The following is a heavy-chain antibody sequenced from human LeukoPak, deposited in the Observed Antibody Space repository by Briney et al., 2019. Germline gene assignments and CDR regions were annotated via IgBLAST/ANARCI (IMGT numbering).Heavy chain of an antibody. V-gene: IGHV5-51*01. CDR2: IYPGDSDT. CDR3: ARTYSGYDSLPFDY. CDR1: GYSFTRYW. Sequence: GESLKISCKGSGYSFTRYWIGWVRQMPGKGLEWMGIIYPGDSDTRYSPSFQGQVTISADKSISTAYLQWSSLQASDTAMYCCARTYSGYDSLPFDYWGQGTLVTVSS. J-gene: IGHJ4*02. D-gene: IGHD5-12*01.